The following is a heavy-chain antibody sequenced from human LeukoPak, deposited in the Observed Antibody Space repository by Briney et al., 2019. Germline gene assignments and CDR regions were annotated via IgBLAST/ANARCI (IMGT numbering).Heavy chain of an antibody. CDR3: VRGRGYSYGHLGLGFDY. J-gene: IGHJ4*02. CDR2: ISTSSSYI. CDR1: GFTFSSYN. V-gene: IGHV3-21*01. Sequence: GGSLRLSCAASGFTFSSYNMNWVRQAPGKGLEWVSSISTSSSYIHYADSVKGRFTISRDNAKNSLYLQMNSLRAEDKAVYYCVRGRGYSYGHLGLGFDYWGQGTLVTVSS. D-gene: IGHD5-18*01.